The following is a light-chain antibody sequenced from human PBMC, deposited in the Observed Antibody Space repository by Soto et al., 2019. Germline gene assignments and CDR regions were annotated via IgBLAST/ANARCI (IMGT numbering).Light chain of an antibody. CDR3: SSYTSSSTYV. Sequence: LAQPASVSGSPGQSITISCTGTSSDVGGYNYVSWYQQHPGKAPKLMIYDVSNRPSGISNRFSGSKSGNTASLTISGLQAEDEADYYCSSYTSSSTYVFGTGTKVTVL. J-gene: IGLJ1*01. V-gene: IGLV2-14*01. CDR2: DVS. CDR1: SSDVGGYNY.